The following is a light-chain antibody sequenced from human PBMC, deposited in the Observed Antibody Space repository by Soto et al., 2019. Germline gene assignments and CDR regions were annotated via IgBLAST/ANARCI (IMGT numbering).Light chain of an antibody. CDR3: CSYAGGSTLI. Sequence: QSALTQPASVSGSPGQSITISCTGSSGDVGTYDLVSWYQKHPGKAPQLLIYEGSEWPSGISHRFSGSKSGHTASLTISGLQAEDEADYYCCSYAGGSTLIFGGGTQLTVL. V-gene: IGLV2-23*01. CDR1: SGDVGTYDL. J-gene: IGLJ2*01. CDR2: EGS.